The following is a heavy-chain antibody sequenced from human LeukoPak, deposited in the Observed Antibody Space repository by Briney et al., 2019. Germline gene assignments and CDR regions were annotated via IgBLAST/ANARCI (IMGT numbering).Heavy chain of an antibody. D-gene: IGHD6-19*01. CDR1: GDSVSSNSAA. V-gene: IGHV6-1*01. Sequence: SQTLSLTCAISGDSVSSNSAAWHWIRQSPSRALEWLGRTYYRSKWYNDYAVSVKSRITINPDTSKNQFSLQLNSVTAEDTAVYYCARDGIAVAGTPMDVWGKGTTVTVSS. CDR3: ARDGIAVAGTPMDV. CDR2: TYYRSKWYN. J-gene: IGHJ6*03.